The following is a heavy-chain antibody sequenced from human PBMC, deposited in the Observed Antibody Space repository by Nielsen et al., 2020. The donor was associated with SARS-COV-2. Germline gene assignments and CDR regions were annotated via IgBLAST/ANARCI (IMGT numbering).Heavy chain of an antibody. CDR3: ARASGLTMTVVVTNLLDY. D-gene: IGHD3-22*01. J-gene: IGHJ4*02. Sequence: WVRQAPGQGLEWLGWISAYNGNTNYAQKLQGRVTMTTDTSTSTAYMELRSLRSDDTAVYYCARASGLTMTVVVTNLLDYWGQGTLVTVSS. V-gene: IGHV1-18*01. CDR2: ISAYNGNT.